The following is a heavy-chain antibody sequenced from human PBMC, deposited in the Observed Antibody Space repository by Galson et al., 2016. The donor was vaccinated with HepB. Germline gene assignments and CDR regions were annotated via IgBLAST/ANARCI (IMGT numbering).Heavy chain of an antibody. J-gene: IGHJ4*02. Sequence: SLRLSCAASGFTFRTYGMHWVRQAPGKGLEWVAAIWFDGSNEYYADSVKGRFIISRDNSKNTLYLQMNRLRAEDTAVYYCAKEADHYGSGSLGDHWGQGTLVTVSS. V-gene: IGHV3-33*06. D-gene: IGHD3-10*01. CDR3: AKEADHYGSGSLGDH. CDR1: GFTFRTYG. CDR2: IWFDGSNE.